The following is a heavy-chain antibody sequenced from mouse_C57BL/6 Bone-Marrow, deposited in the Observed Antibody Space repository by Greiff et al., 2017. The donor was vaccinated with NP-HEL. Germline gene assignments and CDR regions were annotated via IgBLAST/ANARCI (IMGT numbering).Heavy chain of an antibody. D-gene: IGHD1-1*01. CDR3: ARTSDYGSSYYFDY. CDR1: GYTFTSYW. V-gene: IGHV1-59*01. Sequence: QVQLQQPGAELVRPGTSVKLSCKASGYTFTSYWMHWVKQRPGQGLEWIGVIDPSDSYTNYNQKFKGKATLTVDTSSSTAYMQLSSLTSEDSAVYYCARTSDYGSSYYFDYWGQGTTLTVSS. CDR2: IDPSDSYT. J-gene: IGHJ2*01.